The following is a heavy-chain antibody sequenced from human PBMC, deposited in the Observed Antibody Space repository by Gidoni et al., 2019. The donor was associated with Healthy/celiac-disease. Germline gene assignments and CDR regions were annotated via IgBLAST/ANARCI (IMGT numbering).Heavy chain of an antibody. D-gene: IGHD2-2*01. Sequence: QVQLQESGPGLVKPSETLSLTCTVSGGSISSYYWSWIRQPPGKGLEWIGYIYSSGSTNYNPSLKSRVTISVDTSKNQFSLKLSSVTAADTAVYYCARGGYCSSTSCYYYYYYGMDVWGQGTTVTVSS. J-gene: IGHJ6*02. CDR3: ARGGYCSSTSCYYYYYYGMDV. CDR1: GGSISSYY. V-gene: IGHV4-59*01. CDR2: IYSSGST.